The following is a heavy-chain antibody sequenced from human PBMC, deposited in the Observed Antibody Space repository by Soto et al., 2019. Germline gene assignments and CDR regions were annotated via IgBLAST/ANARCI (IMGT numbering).Heavy chain of an antibody. J-gene: IGHJ6*02. D-gene: IGHD2-2*01. CDR3: ARKLGLSSTSSYGMDV. CDR1: GGTFSSYT. V-gene: IGHV1-69*02. CDR2: IIPILGIA. Sequence: QVQLVQSGAEVKKPGSSVKVSCKASGGTFSSYTISWVRQAPGQGLEWMGRIIPILGIANYAQKFQGRVTITADKSTSTAYMELSSLRSEDTAVYYCARKLGLSSTSSYGMDVWGQGTTVTVSS.